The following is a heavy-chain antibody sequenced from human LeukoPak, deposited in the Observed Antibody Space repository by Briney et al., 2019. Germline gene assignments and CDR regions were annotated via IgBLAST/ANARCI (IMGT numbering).Heavy chain of an antibody. CDR3: AREGGFYRPLDY. J-gene: IGHJ4*02. Sequence: SGTLSLTCDVSGGSVTSTNWWTWVRQPPGKGLDWIGEVHHDGSTNYNPYLKSRLIMSVDLPETHISLRLTSVTAADTAVYYCAREGGFYRPLDYSGQGTLVTVSS. D-gene: IGHD3-3*01. V-gene: IGHV4-4*02. CDR2: VHHDGST. CDR1: GGSVTSTNW.